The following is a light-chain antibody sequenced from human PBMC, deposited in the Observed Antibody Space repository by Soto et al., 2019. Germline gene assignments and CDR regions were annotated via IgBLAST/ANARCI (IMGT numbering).Light chain of an antibody. CDR3: QQYGSSL. CDR2: GAS. J-gene: IGKJ3*01. Sequence: EIVLTQSPGTLSLSPGKRATLSCRASQSVSSSYLAWYQQKPGQAPRLLIYGASSRATGIPDRFSGSGSGTDFPLTISRLEPEDFAVYYCQQYGSSLFGPGTKVDIK. V-gene: IGKV3-20*01. CDR1: QSVSSSY.